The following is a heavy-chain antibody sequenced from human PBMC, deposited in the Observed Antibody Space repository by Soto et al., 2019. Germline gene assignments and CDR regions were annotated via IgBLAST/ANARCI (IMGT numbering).Heavy chain of an antibody. CDR1: GGSISSGGYY. Sequence: PSETLSLTCTVSGGSISSGGYYWSWIRQHPGKGLEWIGFTYYSGTTYYNPSLKSRVSISADTSKNQFSLTLSSVTAADTAVYYCAKRALTSSYFDYWGQGTLVTVSS. V-gene: IGHV4-31*03. CDR3: AKRALTSSYFDY. J-gene: IGHJ4*02. CDR2: TYYSGTT.